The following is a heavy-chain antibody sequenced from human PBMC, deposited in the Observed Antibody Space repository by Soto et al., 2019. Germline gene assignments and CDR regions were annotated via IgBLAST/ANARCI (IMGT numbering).Heavy chain of an antibody. CDR2: ISGSGDST. V-gene: IGHV3-23*01. J-gene: IGHJ4*02. CDR1: GFTFSSYA. D-gene: IGHD2-15*01. Sequence: EVQLLESGGGLVQPGGSLRLSRAASGFTFSSYAMSWVRQAPGRGLEWVSSISGSGDSTYYADSVKGRFTISRDNSKNMLYLELNSLRAEDTALYYCARDRLASVVIEGTFYWGQGTLVTVFS. CDR3: ARDRLASVVIEGTFY.